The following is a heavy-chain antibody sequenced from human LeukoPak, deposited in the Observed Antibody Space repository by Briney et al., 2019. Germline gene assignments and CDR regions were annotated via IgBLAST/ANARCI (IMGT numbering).Heavy chain of an antibody. V-gene: IGHV4-39*01. CDR3: ARLLGSDSKVDY. CDR2: IYYSGST. Sequence: SEILSLTCTVSGGSISSTSFHWGWIRQPPGKGLEWIGSIYYSGSTYYDPSLKSRVTISVDTSKNQFSLKLSSVTAADTAVYYCARLLGSDSKVDYWGQGTLVTVSS. CDR1: GGSISSTSFH. J-gene: IGHJ4*02. D-gene: IGHD4-11*01.